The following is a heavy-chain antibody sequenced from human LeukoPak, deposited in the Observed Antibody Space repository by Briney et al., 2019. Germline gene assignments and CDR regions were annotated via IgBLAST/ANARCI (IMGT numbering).Heavy chain of an antibody. J-gene: IGHJ6*03. CDR3: ARRGYNWNSHYYMDV. CDR2: IYPGDSDT. CDR1: GYSFTSYW. Sequence: PGESLKISCKGSGYSFTSYWIGWVRQMPGKGLEWMGIIYPGDSDTRYSPSFQGQVIISADKSISTAYLQWSSLKASDTAMYYCARRGYNWNSHYYMDVWGKGTTVTVSS. D-gene: IGHD1-7*01. V-gene: IGHV5-51*01.